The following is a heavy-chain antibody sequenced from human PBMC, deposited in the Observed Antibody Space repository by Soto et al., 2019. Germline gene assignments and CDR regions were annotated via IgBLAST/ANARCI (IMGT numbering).Heavy chain of an antibody. J-gene: IGHJ3*02. Sequence: GGSLRLSCAASGFTVSSNYMSWVRQAPGKGLEWVSVIYSGGSTYYADSVKGRFTISRDNSKNTLYLQMNSLRAEDTAVYYCARDWLSVDILTGYYTPSSAFDIWGQGTMVTVSS. V-gene: IGHV3-66*01. CDR3: ARDWLSVDILTGYYTPSSAFDI. D-gene: IGHD3-9*01. CDR2: IYSGGST. CDR1: GFTVSSNY.